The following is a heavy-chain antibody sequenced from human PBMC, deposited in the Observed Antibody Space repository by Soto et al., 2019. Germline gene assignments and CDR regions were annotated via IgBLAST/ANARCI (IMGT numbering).Heavy chain of an antibody. V-gene: IGHV4-4*02. J-gene: IGHJ5*02. D-gene: IGHD2-8*01. CDR2: IYHSGST. CDR3: ARDARVRYCTNGVCYTDWFDP. CDR1: GGSIRRSNW. Sequence: SETLYLTCDISGGSIRRSNWWRWVRQPPGKGLEWIGEIYHSGSTNYNPSLKSRVTISVDKSKNQFSLKLSSVTAADTAVYYCARDARVRYCTNGVCYTDWFDPWGQGTLVTVSS.